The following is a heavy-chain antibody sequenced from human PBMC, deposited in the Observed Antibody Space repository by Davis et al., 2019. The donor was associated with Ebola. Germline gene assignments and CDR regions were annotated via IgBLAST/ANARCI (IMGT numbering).Heavy chain of an antibody. Sequence: GEFLKISCKAFGYDFASHWITWVRQMPGKGLEWMGRIDPADSYTNYSPSLYGHVTISADKSITTAYLQWSSLKASDTAIYYCARRALGAPANFDYWGQGTLVTVSS. CDR3: ARRALGAPANFDY. D-gene: IGHD2-2*01. CDR1: GYDFASHW. J-gene: IGHJ4*02. CDR2: IDPADSYT. V-gene: IGHV5-10-1*01.